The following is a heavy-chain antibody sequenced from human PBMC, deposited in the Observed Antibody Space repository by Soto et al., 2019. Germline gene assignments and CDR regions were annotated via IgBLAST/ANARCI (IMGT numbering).Heavy chain of an antibody. V-gene: IGHV4-59*01. CDR1: GGSISSYY. J-gene: IGHJ6*03. CDR2: IYYSGST. CDR3: ARGITIFGVVIIYYMDV. Sequence: SETLYLTCTVSGGSISSYYWCWIRQPPGKGLEWIGYIYYSGSTNYNPSLKSRVTISVDTSKNQFSLKLSSVTAADTAVYYCARGITIFGVVIIYYMDVWGKGTTVTVSS. D-gene: IGHD3-3*01.